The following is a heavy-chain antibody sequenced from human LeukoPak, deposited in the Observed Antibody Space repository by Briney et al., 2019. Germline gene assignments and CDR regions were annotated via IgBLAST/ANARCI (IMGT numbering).Heavy chain of an antibody. CDR1: GDTFSTYA. V-gene: IGHV1-69*13. Sequence: PGASVNLSCKVSGDTFSTYAISWVRQAPGQGLEWMGGIIPNVGTANYAQKFQGRVTITADESTSTAYMELSSLRSEDTAVYYCARDQAVVRYFPLHYYNGMDVWGQGTTVTVSS. J-gene: IGHJ6*02. CDR3: ARDQAVVRYFPLHYYNGMDV. D-gene: IGHD3-9*01. CDR2: IIPNVGTA.